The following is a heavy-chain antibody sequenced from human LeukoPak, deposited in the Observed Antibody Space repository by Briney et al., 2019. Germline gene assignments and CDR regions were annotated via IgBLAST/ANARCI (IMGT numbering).Heavy chain of an antibody. CDR2: INHSGST. V-gene: IGHV4-34*01. J-gene: IGHJ5*02. D-gene: IGHD6-13*01. CDR1: GGSFSGYY. CDR3: AILNIAAARGWFDP. Sequence: SETLSLTCAVYGGSFSGYYWSWIRQPPGKGLEWIGEINHSGSTNYNPSLKSRVTISVDTSKNQFSLKLSSVTAADTAVYYCAILNIAAARGWFDPWGQGTLSPSPQ.